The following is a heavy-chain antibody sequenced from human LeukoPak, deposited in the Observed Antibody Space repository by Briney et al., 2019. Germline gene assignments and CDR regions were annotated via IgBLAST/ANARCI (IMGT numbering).Heavy chain of an antibody. Sequence: GGSLRLSCAASGFTFSSYSMNWVRQAPGKGLEWVSFISSSTSYIYFADSVKGRFTISRDNAKNSLYLQMNSLRAEDTAVYYCARDRDTGYSYIYGMDVRGQGTTVTVSS. CDR3: ARDRDTGYSYIYGMDV. D-gene: IGHD5-18*01. J-gene: IGHJ6*02. CDR1: GFTFSSYS. V-gene: IGHV3-21*01. CDR2: ISSSTSYI.